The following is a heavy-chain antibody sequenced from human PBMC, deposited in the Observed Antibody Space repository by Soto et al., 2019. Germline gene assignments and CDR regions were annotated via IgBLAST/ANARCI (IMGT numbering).Heavy chain of an antibody. CDR1: GGSFSSYY. CDR3: ARGEPRFMEWLLLSEYFDP. J-gene: IGHJ5*02. CDR2: INHSGST. D-gene: IGHD3-3*01. Sequence: QVQLQQWGAGLLKPSETLSLTCAVYGGSFSSYYWSWIRQPPGKGLEWIGVINHSGSTNYDPSLKSRVTISIYTSKNQVSLTLSSVTAADTAVYYCARGEPRFMEWLLLSEYFDPWGQGTLVTVSS. V-gene: IGHV4-34*01.